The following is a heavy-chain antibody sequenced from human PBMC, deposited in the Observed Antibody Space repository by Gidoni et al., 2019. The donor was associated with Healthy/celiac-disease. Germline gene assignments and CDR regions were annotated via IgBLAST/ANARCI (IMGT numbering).Heavy chain of an antibody. D-gene: IGHD6-13*01. J-gene: IGHJ4*02. CDR3: ATEIWYSSSWYAFDY. Sequence: EVQLVESGGGLVQPGGSLRLSCAASGFTVSSNYMSWVRPAPGKVLEGVSVIYSGGSTYYADSVKGRFTISRDNSKNTLYLQMNSLRAEDTAVYYCATEIWYSSSWYAFDYWGQGTLVTVSS. CDR1: GFTVSSNY. V-gene: IGHV3-66*01. CDR2: IYSGGST.